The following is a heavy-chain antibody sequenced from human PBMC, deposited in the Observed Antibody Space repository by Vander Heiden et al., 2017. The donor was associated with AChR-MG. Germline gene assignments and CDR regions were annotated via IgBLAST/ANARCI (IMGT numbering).Heavy chain of an antibody. CDR3: ARVDDYGDWTFDY. J-gene: IGHJ4*02. V-gene: IGHV4-59*01. CDR1: GAPLTNYY. CDR2: IYHSGRI. D-gene: IGHD4-17*01. Sequence: QVQLQESGPGLVKPSETLSLTCTVSGAPLTNYYWSWIRQPPGKGLEWIGYIYHSGRINYSPSLKSRVSISADTSKNQFSLKLSSVTAADTAVYYCARVDDYGDWTFDYWSQGTLVTVA.